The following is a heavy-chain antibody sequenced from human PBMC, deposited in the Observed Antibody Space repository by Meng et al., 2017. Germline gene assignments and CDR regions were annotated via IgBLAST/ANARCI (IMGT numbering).Heavy chain of an antibody. CDR3: ARGSYSFDS. CDR2: AYYRSKWYH. D-gene: IGHD1-26*01. Sequence: QLQRSGPGLVKPSPTLSLICAISGASVSSNSAAWNWIRQSPSRGLEWLGRAYYRSKWYHDYAESVKSRISIDPDTSKNQFSLQLRSVTPEDSAVYYCARGSYSFDSWGQRTLVTVSS. J-gene: IGHJ4*02. CDR1: GASVSSNSAA. V-gene: IGHV6-1*01.